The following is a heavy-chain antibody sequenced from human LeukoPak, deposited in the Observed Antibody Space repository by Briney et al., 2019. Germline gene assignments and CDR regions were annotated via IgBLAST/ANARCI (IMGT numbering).Heavy chain of an antibody. CDR3: ATGRGTPLGF. V-gene: IGHV3-21*01. J-gene: IGHJ4*02. CDR2: ISSSSYI. D-gene: IGHD1-14*01. CDR1: VFTFSIYS. Sequence: GGSLRLSCAASVFTFSIYSMNWVRHAPGKGLEWVSSISSSSYIYYADSVKGRFTISRDNAKNSLYLQMNSLRAEDTAVYYCATGRGTPLGFWGQGALVTVSS.